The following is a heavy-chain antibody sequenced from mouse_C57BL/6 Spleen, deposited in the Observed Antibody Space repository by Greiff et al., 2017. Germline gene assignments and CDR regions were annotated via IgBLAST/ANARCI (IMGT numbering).Heavy chain of an antibody. V-gene: IGHV1-80*01. Sequence: VKLQESGAELVKPGASVKISCKASGYAFSSYWMNWVKQRPGKGLEWIGQIYPGDGDTNYNGKFKGKATLTADKSSSTAYMQLSSLTSEDSAVYFCAKGLIWWAMDYWGQGTSVTVSS. CDR1: GYAFSSYW. D-gene: IGHD1-1*02. CDR3: AKGLIWWAMDY. CDR2: IYPGDGDT. J-gene: IGHJ4*01.